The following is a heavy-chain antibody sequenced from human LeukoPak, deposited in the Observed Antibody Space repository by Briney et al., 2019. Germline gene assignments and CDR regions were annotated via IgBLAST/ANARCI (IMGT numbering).Heavy chain of an antibody. V-gene: IGHV1-18*01. CDR3: ARDINEPHSGYDWGSYYYYYGMDV. D-gene: IGHD5-12*01. J-gene: IGHJ6*02. Sequence: ASVKVSCEASGYTFTSYGISWVRQAPGQGLEWMGWISAYNGNTNYAQKLQGRVTMTTDTSTSTAYMELRSLRSDDTAVYYCARDINEPHSGYDWGSYYYYYGMDVWGQGTTVTVSS. CDR1: GYTFTSYG. CDR2: ISAYNGNT.